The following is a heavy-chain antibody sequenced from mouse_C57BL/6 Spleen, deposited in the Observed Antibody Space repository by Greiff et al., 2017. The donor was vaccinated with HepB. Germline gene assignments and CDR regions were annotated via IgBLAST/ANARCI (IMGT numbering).Heavy chain of an antibody. D-gene: IGHD1-1*01. V-gene: IGHV1-50*01. CDR3: ARSRDYYGSSYGYFDV. CDR2: LDPSDSYT. Sequence: QVQLQQPGAELVKPGASVKLSCKASGYTFTSYWMQWVKQRPGQGLEWIGELDPSDSYTNYNQKFKGKATLTVDTSSSTAYMQLSSLTSEDSAVYYCARSRDYYGSSYGYFDVWGTGTTVTVSS. CDR1: GYTFTSYW. J-gene: IGHJ1*03.